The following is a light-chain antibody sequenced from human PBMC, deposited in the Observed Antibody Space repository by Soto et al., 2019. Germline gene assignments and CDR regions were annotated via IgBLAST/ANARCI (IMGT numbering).Light chain of an antibody. CDR2: DAS. CDR3: QQRHMWPIT. Sequence: EVVLTQSPDTLSFPPGERATLSCRASQSISSYLAWYQQKPGQAPRLLIYDASSRATGIPARFSGSGSGTDFTLTISSLEPEDFAVYHCQQRHMWPITFGQGTRLEIK. CDR1: QSISSY. V-gene: IGKV3-11*01. J-gene: IGKJ5*01.